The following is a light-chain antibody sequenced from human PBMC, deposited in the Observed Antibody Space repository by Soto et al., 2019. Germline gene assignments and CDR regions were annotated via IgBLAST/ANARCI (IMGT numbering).Light chain of an antibody. CDR3: QQYNNWPTWT. J-gene: IGKJ1*01. CDR1: QSVSNN. Sequence: ILMTQSPATLSVSPGERATLSCRASQSVSNNLAWYQQKPGQAPRLLIYVASTRATGIPARFSGSGSGKEFTLTISGLQSEDFAVYYCQQYNNWPTWTFGQGTKVQI. CDR2: VAS. V-gene: IGKV3-15*01.